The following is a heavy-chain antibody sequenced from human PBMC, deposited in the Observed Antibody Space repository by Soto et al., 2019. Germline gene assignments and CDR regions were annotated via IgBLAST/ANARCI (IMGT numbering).Heavy chain of an antibody. V-gene: IGHV1-69*01. D-gene: IGHD3-22*01. Sequence: QVQLVQSGAEVKKPGSSVKVSCKASGGTFSSYAISWVRQAPGQGLEWMGGIIPIFGTANYAQKFQGRVTITADESTRTAYMELSSLRSEDTAVYYCASVIYYDSSGYGAHDYGMDVWGQGTTVTVSS. CDR2: IIPIFGTA. J-gene: IGHJ6*02. CDR1: GGTFSSYA. CDR3: ASVIYYDSSGYGAHDYGMDV.